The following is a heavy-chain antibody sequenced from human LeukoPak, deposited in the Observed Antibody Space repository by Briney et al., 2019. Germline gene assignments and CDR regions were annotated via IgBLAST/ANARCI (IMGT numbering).Heavy chain of an antibody. CDR3: ARRAHVYLRGGWDAFYI. CDR2: IYPGDSDT. D-gene: IGHD3-10*02. J-gene: IGHJ3*02. Sequence: KYGESLMISCKGSEYSFGNYWIGWVHQMPGKGLEWMGIIYPGDSDTRYSPSFQGLFTISADKSISTAYLQWSSLKASDTALYFCARRAHVYLRGGWDAFYIWGQGTMVTVSS. CDR1: EYSFGNYW. V-gene: IGHV5-51*07.